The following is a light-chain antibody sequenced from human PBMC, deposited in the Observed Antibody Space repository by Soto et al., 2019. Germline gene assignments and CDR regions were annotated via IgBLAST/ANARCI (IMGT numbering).Light chain of an antibody. CDR1: RSLLHITGETF. CDR2: EVS. CDR3: MQSTQLPPT. V-gene: IGKV2D-29*02. Sequence: DVVMTQPPLSLSVAPGQPASISCKSSRSLLHITGETFLFWYLQKPGQSPQLLIYEVSTRVSGVPDRFSGSGSGTDFTLKISRVETDDVGIYYCMQSTQLPPTFGQGTRLEN. J-gene: IGKJ5*01.